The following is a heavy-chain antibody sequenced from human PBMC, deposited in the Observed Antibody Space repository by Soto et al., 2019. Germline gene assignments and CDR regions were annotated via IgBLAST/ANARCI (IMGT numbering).Heavy chain of an antibody. D-gene: IGHD3-3*01. CDR1: GFTFSSYG. Sequence: GGSLRLSCAASGFTFSSYGMHWVRQAPGKGLEWVAVISYDGSNKYYADSVKGRFTISRDNSKNTLYLQMNSLRAEDTAVYYCAKERGLRFLEWIFDYWGQGTLVTVSS. CDR3: AKERGLRFLEWIFDY. J-gene: IGHJ4*02. CDR2: ISYDGSNK. V-gene: IGHV3-30*18.